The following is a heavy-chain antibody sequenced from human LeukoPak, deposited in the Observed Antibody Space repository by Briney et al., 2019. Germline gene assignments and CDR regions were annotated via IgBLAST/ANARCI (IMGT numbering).Heavy chain of an antibody. Sequence: ASVKVSCKASGYTFTSYDINWVRQATGQGLEWMGWMNPNSGNTGYAQKFQGRVTITRNTSISTAYMELSSLRSEDTAVYYCARLSSGPEYFQHWGQGTLVTVSS. CDR1: GYTFTSYD. D-gene: IGHD6-19*01. J-gene: IGHJ1*01. CDR2: MNPNSGNT. CDR3: ARLSSGPEYFQH. V-gene: IGHV1-8*03.